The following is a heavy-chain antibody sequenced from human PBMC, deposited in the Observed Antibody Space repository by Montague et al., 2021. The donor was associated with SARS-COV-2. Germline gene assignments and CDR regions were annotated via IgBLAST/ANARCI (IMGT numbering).Heavy chain of an antibody. V-gene: IGHV2-70*04. CDR3: ARSYYDILTNYYDAFGI. Sequence: PALVKPTQTLTLTCTLSGFSLSTSGMRASWIRQPPGKALEWLARIDWDDDKFYSTSLKTRLTISKDTSKNQVVLTMTNMDPVDTATYYCARSYYDILTNYYDAFGIRGQGTMVTVSS. D-gene: IGHD3-9*01. CDR2: IDWDDDK. CDR1: GFSLSTSGMR. J-gene: IGHJ3*02.